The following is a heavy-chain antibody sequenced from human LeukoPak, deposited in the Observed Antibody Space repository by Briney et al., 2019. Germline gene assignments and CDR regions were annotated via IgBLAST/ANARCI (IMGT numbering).Heavy chain of an antibody. Sequence: SETLSLTCTVSGGSISSYYWSWIRQPPGKGLEWIAYIYYSGSTNYNPSLKSRVTISVDTSKNQFSLKLSSVTAADTAVYYCARHYSSSWYVRYFDYWGQGTLVTVSS. J-gene: IGHJ4*02. CDR2: IYYSGST. D-gene: IGHD6-13*01. V-gene: IGHV4-59*08. CDR3: ARHYSSSWYVRYFDY. CDR1: GGSISSYY.